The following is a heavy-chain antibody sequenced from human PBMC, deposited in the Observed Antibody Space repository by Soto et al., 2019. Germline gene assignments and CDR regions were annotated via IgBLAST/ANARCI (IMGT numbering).Heavy chain of an antibody. CDR1: GFILSDHY. D-gene: IGHD5-18*01. CDR3: VRDAAMAA. Sequence: EVQLVESGGGLVQPGGSLRLSCEASGFILSDHYMDWVRQAPGKGLEWVGRTRNKAKRYTTEYAASVKGRFTISGDDSQNSLYLQMNSLRADDTAVYYCVRDAAMAAWGQGTLVSVSS. J-gene: IGHJ5*02. CDR2: TRNKAKRYTT. V-gene: IGHV3-72*01.